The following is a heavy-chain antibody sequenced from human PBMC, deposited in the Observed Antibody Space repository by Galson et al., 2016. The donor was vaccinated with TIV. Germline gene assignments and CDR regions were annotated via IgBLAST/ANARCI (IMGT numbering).Heavy chain of an antibody. CDR1: GYILSSYS. CDR2: ISGYNGNK. D-gene: IGHD3-3*01. CDR3: ARVPTKTFDFWSGYDNSFCMDV. J-gene: IGHJ6*03. V-gene: IGHV1-18*01. Sequence: SVKVSCKASGYILSSYSISWVRQAPGQGLEWLGWISGYNGNKNYAQKFQGRVTMTTDTSTSTAYMELRSLRSDDTAVYYCARVPTKTFDFWSGYDNSFCMDVWGKGTTVIVSS.